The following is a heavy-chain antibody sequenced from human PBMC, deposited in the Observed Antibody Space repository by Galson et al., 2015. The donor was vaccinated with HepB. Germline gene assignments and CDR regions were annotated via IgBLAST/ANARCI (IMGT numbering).Heavy chain of an antibody. J-gene: IGHJ5*02. D-gene: IGHD2-15*01. CDR3: ARLVDCSGGSCLVISVGVSGWFDP. Sequence: ETLSLTCAVYGGSFSGYYWSWIRPPPGKGLEWIGEINHSGSTNYNPSLKSRVTISVDTSKNQFSLKLSSVTAADTAVYYCARLVDCSGGSCLVISVGVSGWFDPWGQGTLVTVSS. V-gene: IGHV4-34*01. CDR1: GGSFSGYY. CDR2: INHSGST.